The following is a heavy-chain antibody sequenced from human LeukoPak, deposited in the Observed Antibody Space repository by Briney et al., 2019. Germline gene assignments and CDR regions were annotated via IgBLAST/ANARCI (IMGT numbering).Heavy chain of an antibody. J-gene: IGHJ1*01. D-gene: IGHD3-22*01. CDR3: ARVVQSTDSSGFYLPEYFQH. Sequence: SETLSLTCTVSGGSISSSSFHWGWIRQPPGKGLEWIGSINYSGNTYYNPSLKSRVTISVDTSKNQFSLKLRSVTAADTAVYYCARVVQSTDSSGFYLPEYFQHWGQGTLVTVSS. CDR2: INYSGNT. V-gene: IGHV4-39*07. CDR1: GGSISSSSFH.